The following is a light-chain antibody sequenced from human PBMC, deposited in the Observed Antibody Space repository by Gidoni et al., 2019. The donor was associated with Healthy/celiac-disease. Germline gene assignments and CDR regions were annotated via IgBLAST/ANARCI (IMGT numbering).Light chain of an antibody. Sequence: QSALTQPASVSGSPGQSITLSCTGTSSDVGSYNLVSWYQQHPGKAPKLMIYEGSKRPSGVSNRFSGSKSGNTASLTISGLQAEDEADYYCCSYAGLGVVFGGGTKLTVL. CDR3: CSYAGLGVV. CDR1: SSDVGSYNL. J-gene: IGLJ2*01. CDR2: EGS. V-gene: IGLV2-23*01.